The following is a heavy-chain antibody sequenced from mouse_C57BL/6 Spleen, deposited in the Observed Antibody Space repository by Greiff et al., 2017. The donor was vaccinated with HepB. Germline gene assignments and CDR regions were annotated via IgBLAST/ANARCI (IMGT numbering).Heavy chain of an antibody. CDR1: GYTFTEYT. CDR3: ARHGDSSYYYYRGVYYGY. J-gene: IGHJ2*01. D-gene: IGHD1-1*01. Sequence: QVQLKESGAELVKPGASVKLSCKASGYTFTEYTIHWVKQRSGQGLEWIGWFYPGSGSIKYNEKFKDKATLTADKSSSTAYMELSRLTSEDSAVYVGARHGDSSYYYYRGVYYGYWGQGTTLTVSS. CDR2: FYPGSGSI. V-gene: IGHV1-62-2*01.